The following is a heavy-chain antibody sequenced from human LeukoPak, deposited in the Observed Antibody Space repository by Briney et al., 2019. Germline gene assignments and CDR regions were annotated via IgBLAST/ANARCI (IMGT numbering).Heavy chain of an antibody. CDR2: IYNSGST. V-gene: IGHV4-39*01. CDR1: GDSISSSVYY. D-gene: IGHD2-21*01. Sequence: PSETLSLTCTVSGDSISSSVYYWGWIRQPPGKGLEWIGSIYNSGSTYYNPSLKSRVTISVDSSKNLFSLKFSSVTAADTSVYYCARHFYASDSWYFDYWGQGTLVTVSP. J-gene: IGHJ4*02. CDR3: ARHFYASDSWYFDY.